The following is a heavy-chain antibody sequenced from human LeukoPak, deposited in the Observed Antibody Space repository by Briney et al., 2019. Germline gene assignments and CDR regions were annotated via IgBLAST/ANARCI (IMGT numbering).Heavy chain of an antibody. J-gene: IGHJ3*02. CDR3: ARDSGSYYSLGAFDI. Sequence: GSLRLSCAASGFAFNTYSMNWVRQAPGKGLEWVSYISRSSTTITYADSVKGRFTISRDNSKNSLFLQMNSLRAEDTAVYYCARDSGSYYSLGAFDIWGQGTVVTVSS. CDR1: GFAFNTYS. V-gene: IGHV3-48*01. D-gene: IGHD1-26*01. CDR2: ISRSSTTI.